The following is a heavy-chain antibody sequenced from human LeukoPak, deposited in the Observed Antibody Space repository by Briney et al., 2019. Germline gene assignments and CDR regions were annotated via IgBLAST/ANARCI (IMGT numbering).Heavy chain of an antibody. J-gene: IGHJ4*02. CDR2: ISSSGSTI. CDR1: GFTFSSYE. V-gene: IGHV3-48*03. CDR3: AKDLREAAAGTQDY. Sequence: PGGSLRLSCAASGFTFSSYEMNWVRQAPGKGLEWVSYISSSGSTIYYADSVKGRFTISRDNSKNTLYLQMNSLRAEDTAVYYCAKDLREAAAGTQDYWGQGTLVTVSS. D-gene: IGHD6-13*01.